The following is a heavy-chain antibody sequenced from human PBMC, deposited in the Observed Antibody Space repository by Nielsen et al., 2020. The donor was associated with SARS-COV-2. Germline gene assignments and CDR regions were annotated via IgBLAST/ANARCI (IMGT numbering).Heavy chain of an antibody. CDR2: ISGSGGST. CDR3: AKDLLRIHQGNDY. CDR1: GFTFSSYS. V-gene: IGHV3-23*01. Sequence: GGSLRLSCAASGFTFSSYSMSWVRQAPGKGLEWVSAISGSGGSTYYADSVKGRFTISRDNSKNTLYLQMNSLRAEDTAVYYCAKDLLRIHQGNDYWGQGTLVTVSS. D-gene: IGHD5-18*01. J-gene: IGHJ4*02.